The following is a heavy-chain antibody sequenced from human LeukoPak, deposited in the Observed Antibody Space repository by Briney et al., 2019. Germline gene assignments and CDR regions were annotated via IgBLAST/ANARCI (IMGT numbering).Heavy chain of an antibody. D-gene: IGHD5-18*01. Sequence: GGSLRLSCTASGFTFSSYSMNWVRQAPGKGLEWVSYISSSSSTIYYADSVKGRFTISRDNAKNSLYLQMNSLRAEDTAVYYCARRQLWLLRRYYYYYMDVWGKGTTVTVSS. CDR1: GFTFSSYS. J-gene: IGHJ6*03. CDR2: ISSSSSTI. CDR3: ARRQLWLLRRYYYYYMDV. V-gene: IGHV3-48*04.